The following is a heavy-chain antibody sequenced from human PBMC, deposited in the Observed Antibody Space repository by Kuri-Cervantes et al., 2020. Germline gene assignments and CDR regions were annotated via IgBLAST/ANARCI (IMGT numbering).Heavy chain of an antibody. D-gene: IGHD2-15*01. CDR3: ARASRCYCSGGSCYSTLSCWFDP. CDR1: GFTFSSYG. V-gene: IGHV3-30*03. CDR2: ISYDGSNK. J-gene: IGHJ5*02. Sequence: LSLTCAASGFTFSSYGMHWVRQAPGKGLEWVAVISYDGSNKYYADSVKGRFTISRDNSKNTLYLQMNSLRAEDTAVYYCARASRCYCSGGSCYSTLSCWFDPWGQGTLVTVSS.